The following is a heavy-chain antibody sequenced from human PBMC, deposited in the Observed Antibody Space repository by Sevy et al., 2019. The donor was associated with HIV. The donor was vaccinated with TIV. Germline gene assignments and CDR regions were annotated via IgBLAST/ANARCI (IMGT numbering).Heavy chain of an antibody. CDR1: GYSFTSYC. J-gene: IGHJ6*02. Sequence: GESLKISCKGSGYSFTSYCISWVRQMPGKGLEWMGRIDRSDSYTNYSPSFQGHVTISADKSISTAYLQWSSLKASDTAMYYCARHYHCSSTSCYYYYGMDVWGQGTTVTVSS. D-gene: IGHD2-2*01. V-gene: IGHV5-10-1*01. CDR3: ARHYHCSSTSCYYYYGMDV. CDR2: IDRSDSYT.